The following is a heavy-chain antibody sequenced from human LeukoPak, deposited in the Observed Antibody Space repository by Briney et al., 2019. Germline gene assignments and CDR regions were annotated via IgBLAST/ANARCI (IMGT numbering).Heavy chain of an antibody. V-gene: IGHV4-59*01. Sequence: PSETLSLTCTVSDDSITIYYWTWIRQPPGKGLEWIGYIDHTGITNYNPSLNSRVTISRDTSKNHFSLELSSATAADTAIYYCARDSLASLDYWGQGTLVAVSS. CDR3: ARDSLASLDY. CDR1: DDSITIYY. J-gene: IGHJ4*02. CDR2: IDHTGIT.